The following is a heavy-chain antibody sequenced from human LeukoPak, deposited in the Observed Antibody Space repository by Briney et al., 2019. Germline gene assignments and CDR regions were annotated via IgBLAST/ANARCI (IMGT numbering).Heavy chain of an antibody. V-gene: IGHV1-8*01. J-gene: IGHJ4*02. CDR2: TNPKSGYT. D-gene: IGHD1-26*01. Sequence: ASVKVSCKASGYTFTTYDINWVRQATGQGLVWMGWTNPKSGYTGYAQKFQGRVTMSRDTSTSTAYMELSSLRSEDTAVYYCARVAGSIDYWGQGTLVTVSS. CDR3: ARVAGSIDY. CDR1: GYTFTTYD.